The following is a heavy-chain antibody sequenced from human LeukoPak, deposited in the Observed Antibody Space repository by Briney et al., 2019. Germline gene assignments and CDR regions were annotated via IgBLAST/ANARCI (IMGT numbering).Heavy chain of an antibody. CDR2: IYYSGST. J-gene: IGHJ2*01. Sequence: SETLSLTCTVSGGSISSGGYYWSWIRQHPGKGLEWIGYIYYSGSTYYNPSLKSRVTISVDTSKNQFSLKLGSVTAADTAVYYCARNPNWGNWYFDLWGRGTLVTVSS. D-gene: IGHD7-27*01. CDR3: ARNPNWGNWYFDL. V-gene: IGHV4-31*03. CDR1: GGSISSGGYY.